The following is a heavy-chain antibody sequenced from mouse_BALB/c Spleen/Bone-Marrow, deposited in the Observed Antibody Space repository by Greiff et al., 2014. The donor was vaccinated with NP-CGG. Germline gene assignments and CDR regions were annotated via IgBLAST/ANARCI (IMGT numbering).Heavy chain of an antibody. Sequence: DVQLQESGGGLVQPGGSRKLSCAASGFTFSSFGMHWVRQAPEKGLEWVAYISNGSSTIYYADTVKGRFTISRDNPKNTLFLQMTSLRSEDTAMYYCARKGAMITHYYAMDYWGRGTSVTVSS. CDR2: ISNGSSTI. D-gene: IGHD2-4*01. V-gene: IGHV5-17*02. CDR1: GFTFSSFG. J-gene: IGHJ4*01. CDR3: ARKGAMITHYYAMDY.